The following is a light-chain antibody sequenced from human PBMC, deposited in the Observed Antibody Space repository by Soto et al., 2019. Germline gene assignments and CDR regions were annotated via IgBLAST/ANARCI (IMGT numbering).Light chain of an antibody. Sequence: DIQATQSPPSVSASVGDRVTITCRASQDIGFWLAWYQQKPGTAPKLLISAASTLPVGVPAWFSVSGSATDFTLTISCLQPEDSAAYFCEQSDRFSFAFGGGAKVESK. CDR3: EQSDRFSFA. CDR1: QDIGFW. J-gene: IGKJ4*01. V-gene: IGKV1-12*02. CDR2: AAS.